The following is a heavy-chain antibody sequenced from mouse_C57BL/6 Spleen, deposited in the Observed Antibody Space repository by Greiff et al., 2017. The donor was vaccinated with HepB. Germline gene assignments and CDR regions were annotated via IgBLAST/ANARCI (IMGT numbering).Heavy chain of an antibody. V-gene: IGHV1-69*01. CDR2: IDPSDSYT. CDR1: GYTFTSYW. D-gene: IGHD1-1*01. J-gene: IGHJ1*03. Sequence: QVQLKQPGAELVMPGASVKLSCKASGYTFTSYWMHWVKQRPGQGLEWIGEIDPSDSYTNYNQKFKGKSTLTVDKSSSTAYMQLSSLTSEDSAVYYCARNYGSSPHWYFDVWGTGTTVTVSS. CDR3: ARNYGSSPHWYFDV.